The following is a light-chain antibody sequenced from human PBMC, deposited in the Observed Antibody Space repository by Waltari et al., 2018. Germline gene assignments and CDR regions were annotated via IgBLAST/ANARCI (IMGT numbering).Light chain of an antibody. CDR1: AFPKQY. CDR2: KDT. CDR3: QSADNSGTYWE. V-gene: IGLV3-25*03. Sequence: SHELTQPPSVSVSPGQTATISCSRDAFPKQYAYWYQQKPGQAPILLIYKDTERPSGIPERFSGFSSGTTVTLTISGVQAEDEADYYCQSADNSGTYWEFGGGTKLTVL. J-gene: IGLJ3*02.